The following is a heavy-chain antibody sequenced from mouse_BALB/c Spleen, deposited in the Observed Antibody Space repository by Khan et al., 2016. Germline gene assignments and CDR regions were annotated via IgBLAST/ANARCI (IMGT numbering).Heavy chain of an antibody. CDR3: SRYRDDYGSVRYLDD. D-gene: IGHD1-1*01. V-gene: IGHV9-3-1*01. J-gene: IGHJ1*01. CDR2: INTYSGES. CDR1: GYTFTNYG. Sequence: QTELVQSGPELKKPGKTVKISCKASGYTFTNYGMNWVKQAPGKGLKWMGWINTYSGESTYADDFKGRFAFSLETSANTAYLQINNLKNEDTATXFWSRYRDDYGSVRYLDDWGPGTTVTVSS.